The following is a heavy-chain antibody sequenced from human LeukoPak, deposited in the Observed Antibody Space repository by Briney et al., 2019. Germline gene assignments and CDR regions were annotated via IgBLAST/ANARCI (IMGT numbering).Heavy chain of an antibody. CDR1: GYTFTGYY. CDR3: ARGRGSFALDS. Sequence: ASVKVPCKASGYTFTGYYMHWVRQAPGQGPEWIGWISPNSGGTNYAQKFQGRVTMTRDTSISTAYMELSRLGSDDTAVYYCARGRGSFALDSWGQGTLVTVSS. J-gene: IGHJ4*02. CDR2: ISPNSGGT. D-gene: IGHD5-24*01. V-gene: IGHV1-2*02.